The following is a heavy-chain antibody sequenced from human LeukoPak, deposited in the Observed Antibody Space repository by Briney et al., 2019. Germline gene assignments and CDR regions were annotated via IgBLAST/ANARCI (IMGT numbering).Heavy chain of an antibody. D-gene: IGHD3-10*01. CDR2: ISGSGGST. J-gene: IGHJ5*02. Sequence: GGSLRLSCAASGFIFSSYVMSWVRQAPGKGLEWVSAISGSGGSTYYADSVKGRFTISRDNSKNTLYLQMNSLRAEDTAVYYCAKGGFGELPYNWFDPWGQGTLVTVSS. CDR3: AKGGFGELPYNWFDP. V-gene: IGHV3-23*01. CDR1: GFIFSSYV.